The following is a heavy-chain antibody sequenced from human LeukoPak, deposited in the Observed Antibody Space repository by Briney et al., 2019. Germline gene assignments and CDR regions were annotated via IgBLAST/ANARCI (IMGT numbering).Heavy chain of an antibody. CDR3: ARGILTTVVTNWFDP. D-gene: IGHD4-23*01. CDR2: ISAYNGNT. J-gene: IGHJ5*02. Sequence: ASVKVSCKASGYTFTGYYMHWVRQAPGQGLEWMGWISAYNGNTNYAQKLQGRVTMTTDTSTSTAYMELRSLRSDDTAVYYCARGILTTVVTNWFDPWGQGTLVTVSS. V-gene: IGHV1-18*04. CDR1: GYTFTGYY.